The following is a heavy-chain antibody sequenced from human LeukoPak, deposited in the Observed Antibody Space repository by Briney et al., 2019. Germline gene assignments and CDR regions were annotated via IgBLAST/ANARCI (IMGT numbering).Heavy chain of an antibody. V-gene: IGHV3-30*02. J-gene: IGHJ4*02. Sequence: GGSLRLSCAASGFTFSSYGMHWVRQAPGKGLEWVAFIRYDGSNKYYADSVKGRFTISRDNSKNTLYLQMNSLRAEDTAVYYCAKISSSDQKSGHDFDYWGQGTLVTVSS. D-gene: IGHD6-6*01. CDR3: AKISSSDQKSGHDFDY. CDR1: GFTFSSYG. CDR2: IRYDGSNK.